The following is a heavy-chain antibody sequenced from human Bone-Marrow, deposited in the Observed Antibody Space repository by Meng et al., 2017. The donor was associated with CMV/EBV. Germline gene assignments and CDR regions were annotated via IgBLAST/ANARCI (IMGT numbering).Heavy chain of an antibody. CDR2: IDIDGRRT. V-gene: IGHV3-74*01. J-gene: IGHJ5*02. D-gene: IGHD3-3*01. CDR3: ARDRDSTYYGGWLDP. CDR1: GFTFSSHW. Sequence: GESLKISCAASGFTFSSHWMHWVRQAPGKGLVWVARIDIDGRRTTYADSVKGRFTISRDNTKSTLYLQMNSLRAEETAVYYCARDRDSTYYGGWLDPWGQGHLVNVSS.